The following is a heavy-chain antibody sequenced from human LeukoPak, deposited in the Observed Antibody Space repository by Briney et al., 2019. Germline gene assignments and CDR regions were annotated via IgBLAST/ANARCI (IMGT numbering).Heavy chain of an antibody. CDR3: ARLKRRPAYFDY. V-gene: IGHV3-7*03. J-gene: IGHJ4*02. CDR1: EFTFSSTW. CDR2: IKQDGSKK. Sequence: GGSLRLSCAASEFTFSSTWMSWVRQAPGKGLEWVANIKQDGSKKFYVDSVKGRFTISRDNAKNSLYLQLNSLRAEDTAVYYCARLKRRPAYFDYWGQGTLVTVSS.